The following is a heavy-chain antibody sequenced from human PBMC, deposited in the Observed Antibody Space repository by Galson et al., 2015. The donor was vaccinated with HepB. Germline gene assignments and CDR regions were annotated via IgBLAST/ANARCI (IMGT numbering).Heavy chain of an antibody. CDR2: ISYDGSNK. Sequence: SLRLSCAASGFTFSSYAMHWVRQAPGKGLEWVAVISYDGSNKYYADSVKGRFTISRDNSKNTLYLQMNSLRAEDTAAYYCARRSSGSLDYWGQGTLVTVSS. CDR3: ARRSSGSLDY. J-gene: IGHJ4*02. D-gene: IGHD3-10*01. V-gene: IGHV3-30*04. CDR1: GFTFSSYA.